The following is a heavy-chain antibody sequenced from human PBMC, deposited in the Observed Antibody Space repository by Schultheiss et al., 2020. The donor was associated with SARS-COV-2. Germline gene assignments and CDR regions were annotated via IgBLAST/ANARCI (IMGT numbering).Heavy chain of an antibody. J-gene: IGHJ4*02. CDR3: ARDVAAAFDY. CDR1: GFTFSSYA. V-gene: IGHV3-30*01. D-gene: IGHD6-13*01. CDR2: ISYDGSNK. Sequence: GESLKISCAASGFTFSSYAMHWVRQAPGKGLEWVAVISYDGSNKYYADSVKGRFTISRDNSKNTLYLQMNSLRAEDTAVYYCARDVAAAFDYWGQGTLVTVSS.